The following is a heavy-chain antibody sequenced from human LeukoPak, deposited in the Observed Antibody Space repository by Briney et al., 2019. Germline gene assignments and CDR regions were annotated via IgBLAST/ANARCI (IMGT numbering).Heavy chain of an antibody. CDR2: INIGGTNT. J-gene: IGHJ5*02. V-gene: IGHV3-11*01. CDR3: ATDGAGFDT. Sequence: IPGGSLRLSCAASGFTFNDYYMSWIRQAPGKGREWLSYINIGGTNTHYADSVKGRFTISRDNAKKSLYLEMNNLRAEDTAVYYCATDGAGFDTWGQGVLVTVSS. CDR1: GFTFNDYY.